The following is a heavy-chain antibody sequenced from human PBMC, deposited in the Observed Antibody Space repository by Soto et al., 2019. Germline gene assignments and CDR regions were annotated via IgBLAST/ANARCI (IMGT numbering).Heavy chain of an antibody. J-gene: IGHJ5*01. V-gene: IGHV4-59*01. CDR2: IHHSAST. CDR1: GGSINTYY. Sequence: SETLSLTCAVSGGSINTYYWSWVRQPPGKGLEWIGNIHHSASTNYNPSLNSRVTISIDTSKNKLSLWLNSVTAADTAVYFCATVVDCRYGVCSCWFDSWGQGTLVTVSS. CDR3: ATVVDCRYGVCSCWFDS. D-gene: IGHD2-8*01.